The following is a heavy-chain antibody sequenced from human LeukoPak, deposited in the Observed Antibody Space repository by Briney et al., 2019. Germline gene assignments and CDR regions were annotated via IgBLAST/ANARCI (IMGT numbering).Heavy chain of an antibody. CDR3: ARGEVAAAGIFDP. D-gene: IGHD6-13*01. Sequence: SETLSLTCTVSGYSISSGYYWGWIRQPPGKGLEWIGSIYHSGSTYYNPSLKSRVTISVDTSKNQFSLKLSSVTAADTAVYYCARGEVAAAGIFDPWGQGTLVTVSS. CDR1: GYSISSGYY. CDR2: IYHSGST. V-gene: IGHV4-38-2*02. J-gene: IGHJ5*02.